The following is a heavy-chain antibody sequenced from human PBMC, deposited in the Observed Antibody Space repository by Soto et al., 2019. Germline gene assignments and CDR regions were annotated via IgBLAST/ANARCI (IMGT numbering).Heavy chain of an antibody. D-gene: IGHD2-2*01. V-gene: IGHV4-31*03. CDR2: IYYSGST. CDR3: ARERYCSSTSCYALDY. J-gene: IGHJ4*02. Sequence: SETLSLTCTVSGGSISSGGYYWSWIRQHPGKGLEWIGYIYYSGSTYYNPSLKSRVTISVDTSKNQFSLKLSSVTAADTAVYYCARERYCSSTSCYALDYWGQGTLVTVSS. CDR1: GGSISSGGYY.